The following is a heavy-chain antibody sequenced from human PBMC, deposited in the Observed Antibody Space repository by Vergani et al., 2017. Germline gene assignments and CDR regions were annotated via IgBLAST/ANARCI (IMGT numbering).Heavy chain of an antibody. D-gene: IGHD2-21*02. Sequence: EVQLVESGGGLVKPGGSLRLSCAASGFTFSSYSMNWVRQAPGKGLEWVSSISSSSSYIYYADSVKGRFTISRDNAKNSLYLQMNSLRAEDTAVYYCARGPVDIVEVTAIAYYYGMDVWGQGTTVTVSS. CDR2: ISSSSSYI. CDR3: ARGPVDIVEVTAIAYYYGMDV. CDR1: GFTFSSYS. J-gene: IGHJ6*02. V-gene: IGHV3-21*01.